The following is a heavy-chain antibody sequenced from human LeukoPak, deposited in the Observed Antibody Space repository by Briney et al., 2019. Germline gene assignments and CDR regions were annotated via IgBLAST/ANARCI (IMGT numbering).Heavy chain of an antibody. CDR3: AIDHSSGWKGVDY. CDR1: GGSISSSSYY. J-gene: IGHJ4*02. Sequence: SETLSLTCTVSGGSISSSSYYWGWIRQPPGKGLEWIGSIYYSGSTYYNPSLKSRATISVDTSKNQFSLKLSSVTAADTAVYYRAIDHSSGWKGVDYWGQGTLVTVSS. V-gene: IGHV4-39*07. CDR2: IYYSGST. D-gene: IGHD6-19*01.